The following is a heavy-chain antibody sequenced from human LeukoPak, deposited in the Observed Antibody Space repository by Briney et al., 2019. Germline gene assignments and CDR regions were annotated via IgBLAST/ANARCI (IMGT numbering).Heavy chain of an antibody. CDR1: GGSISSSNW. Sequence: SGTLSLTCAVSGGSISSSNWWSWVRQPPGKGLEWIGEIYHSGSTNYNPSLKSRVTISVDKSKNQFSLKLSSVTAADTAVYYCARSQDIVVVPAAEYYFDYWGQGTLVTVSS. J-gene: IGHJ4*02. V-gene: IGHV4-4*02. CDR2: IYHSGST. CDR3: ARSQDIVVVPAAEYYFDY. D-gene: IGHD2-2*01.